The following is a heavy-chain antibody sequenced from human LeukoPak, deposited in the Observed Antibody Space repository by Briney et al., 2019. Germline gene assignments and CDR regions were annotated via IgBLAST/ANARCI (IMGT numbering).Heavy chain of an antibody. Sequence: GASVKVSCKASGYTFTGYYMHWVRQAPGQGLEWMGWINPNSGGTNYAQKFQGWVTMTRDTSISTAYMELSRLRSDDTAVYYCAREEWSADDYYGMDVWGQGTTVTVSS. CDR1: GYTFTGYY. CDR2: INPNSGGT. J-gene: IGHJ6*02. D-gene: IGHD3-3*01. CDR3: AREEWSADDYYGMDV. V-gene: IGHV1-2*04.